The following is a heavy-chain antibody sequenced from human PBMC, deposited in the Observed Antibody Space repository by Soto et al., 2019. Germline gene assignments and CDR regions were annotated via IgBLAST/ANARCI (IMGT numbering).Heavy chain of an antibody. CDR3: AGLGETAYFDS. J-gene: IGHJ4*02. CDR1: GFTFSAYA. CDR2: TSYDGSNK. D-gene: IGHD2-21*01. Sequence: QVQLVESGGGVVQPGRSLRLSCAASGFTFSAYAMHWVRQAPGKGLEWVAVTSYDGSNKYYADSVKGRFTISRDNSKNTLYLQMNSLRAEDTAVYYCAGLGETAYFDSRGQGTLVTVSS. V-gene: IGHV3-30-3*01.